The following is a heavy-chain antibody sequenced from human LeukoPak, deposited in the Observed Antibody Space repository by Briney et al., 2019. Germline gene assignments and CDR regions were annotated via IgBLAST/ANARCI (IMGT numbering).Heavy chain of an antibody. CDR1: GYTFTSYA. V-gene: IGHV1-3*03. CDR3: ARGRGYSGYYTAPQDAFDI. CDR2: INAGNGNT. Sequence: VASVKVSCKASGYTFTSYALHWVRQAPGQRLEWMGWINAGNGNTKYSQEFQGRVTITRDTSASTAYMELSSLRSEDMAVYYCARGRGYSGYYTAPQDAFDIWGQGTLVTVSS. D-gene: IGHD5-12*01. J-gene: IGHJ4*02.